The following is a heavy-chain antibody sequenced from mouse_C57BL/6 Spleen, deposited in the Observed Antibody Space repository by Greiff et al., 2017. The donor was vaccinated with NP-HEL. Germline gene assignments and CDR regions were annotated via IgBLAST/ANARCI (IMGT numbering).Heavy chain of an antibody. CDR1: GFTFSNYW. J-gene: IGHJ2*01. CDR2: IRLKSDNYAT. D-gene: IGHD1-1*01. Sequence: EVHLVESGGGLVQPGGSMKLSCVASGFTFSNYWMNWVRQSPEKGLEWVAQIRLKSDNYATHYAESVKGRFTISRDDSKSSVYLQMNNLRAEDTGIYYCTAYYGSGFDYWGQGTTLTVSS. V-gene: IGHV6-3*01. CDR3: TAYYGSGFDY.